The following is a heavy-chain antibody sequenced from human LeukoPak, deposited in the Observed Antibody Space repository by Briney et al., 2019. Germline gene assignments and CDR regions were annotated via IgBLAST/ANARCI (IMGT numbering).Heavy chain of an antibody. J-gene: IGHJ4*02. Sequence: SVKVSCKASGGTFSNFAVTWVRQAPGQGLEWMGRIVPILGLTNYAQKFQDRTTFIADKSTNTAYMVLKSLTFDDTAVYFCAGGRSQSVSLTVDVWGQGTLVTV. V-gene: IGHV1-69*04. CDR2: IVPILGLT. CDR3: AGGRSQSVSLTVDV. CDR1: GGTFSNFA. D-gene: IGHD5/OR15-5a*01.